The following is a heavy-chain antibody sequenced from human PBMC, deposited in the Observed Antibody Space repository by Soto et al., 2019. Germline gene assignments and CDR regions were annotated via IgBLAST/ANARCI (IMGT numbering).Heavy chain of an antibody. V-gene: IGHV4-4*02. CDR1: GASISTNNW. J-gene: IGHJ4*02. D-gene: IGHD6-13*01. CDR2: VYHSGST. Sequence: SETLSLTCAVSGASISTNNWWSWVRQPPGKGLEWIGEVYHSGSTNCNPSLKSRVTISIDKSKNQFSLRLTSMTAADTAVYYCAVPGAGDFDYWSQGTLVTVS. CDR3: AVPGAGDFDY.